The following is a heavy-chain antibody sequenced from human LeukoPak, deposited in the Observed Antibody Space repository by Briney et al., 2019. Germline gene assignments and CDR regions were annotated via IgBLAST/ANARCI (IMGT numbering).Heavy chain of an antibody. CDR2: IGGSGGGGT. V-gene: IGHV3-23*01. D-gene: IGHD2-21*02. CDR1: RFTFGSYV. J-gene: IGHJ3*01. Sequence: GGSLRLSCAASRFTFGSYVMSWVRQAPGKGLEWVSIIGGSGGGGTYAADSVKGRFPIYRDNSTTTLYLQMNSLRAEDTAVYYCAKVRDYYGAFDLWGQGTMVTVSS. CDR3: AKVRDYYGAFDL.